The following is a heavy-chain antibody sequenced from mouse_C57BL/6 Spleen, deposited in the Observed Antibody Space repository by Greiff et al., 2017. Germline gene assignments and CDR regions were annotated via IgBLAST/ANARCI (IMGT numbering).Heavy chain of an antibody. V-gene: IGHV1-26*01. CDR1: GYTFTDYY. D-gene: IGHD4-1*01. CDR3: AGWDNFDV. Sequence: VQLQQSGPELVKPGASVKISCKASGYTFTDYYMNWVKQSHGKSLEWIGDINPNNGGTSYNQKFKGKATLTVDKSSSTAYMELRSLTSEDSAVYYCAGWDNFDVWGTGTTVTVSS. J-gene: IGHJ1*03. CDR2: INPNNGGT.